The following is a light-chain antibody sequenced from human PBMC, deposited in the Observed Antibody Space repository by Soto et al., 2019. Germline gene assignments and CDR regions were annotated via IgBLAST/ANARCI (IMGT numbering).Light chain of an antibody. CDR1: QSVSSN. J-gene: IGKJ1*01. V-gene: IGKV3-15*01. CDR2: GAS. CDR3: QKYNNWPRT. Sequence: EIVMTQSPATLSVSPGERATLSCRASQSVSSNLAWYQQKPGQAPRLLIYGASTRATGIPARFSGSGSGTEFTLTISSLQSEDFAVYYCQKYNNWPRTFGQGTKVKSN.